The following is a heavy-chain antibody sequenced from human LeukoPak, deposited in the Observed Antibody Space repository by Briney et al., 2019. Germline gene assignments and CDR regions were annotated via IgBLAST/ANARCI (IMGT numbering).Heavy chain of an antibody. J-gene: IGHJ4*02. Sequence: PGGSLRLSCAASGFIFSSYGMHWVRQAPGKGLEWVAFIRDGGSNKYYADSVKGRFTISRDNSKNTLYLQMNSLRAEDTAVYYCAREGLATMVRGVFDYWGQGTLVTVSS. D-gene: IGHD3-10*01. V-gene: IGHV3-30*02. CDR2: IRDGGSNK. CDR1: GFIFSSYG. CDR3: AREGLATMVRGVFDY.